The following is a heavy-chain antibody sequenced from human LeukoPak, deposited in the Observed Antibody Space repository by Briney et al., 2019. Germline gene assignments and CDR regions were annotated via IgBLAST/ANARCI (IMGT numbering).Heavy chain of an antibody. CDR3: ARDDSDYYDSSGYPSDAFDI. CDR1: GGTFSSYA. CDR2: IIPIFCTA. Sequence: SVKVSCKASGGTFSSYAISWVRQAPGQGLEWMGGIIPIFCTANYAQKFQGRVTITADESTSTAYMELSSLRSEDTAVYYCARDDSDYYDSSGYPSDAFDIWGQGTMVTVSS. D-gene: IGHD3-22*01. J-gene: IGHJ3*02. V-gene: IGHV1-69*13.